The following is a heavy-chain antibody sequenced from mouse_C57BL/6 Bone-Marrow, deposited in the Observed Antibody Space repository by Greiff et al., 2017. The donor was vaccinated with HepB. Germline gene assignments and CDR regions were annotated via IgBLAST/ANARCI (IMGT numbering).Heavy chain of an antibody. CDR3: ARQMNYSKDYAMDY. CDR2: ISNGGGST. J-gene: IGHJ4*01. CDR1: GFTFSDYY. D-gene: IGHD2-5*01. V-gene: IGHV5-12*01. Sequence: DVMLVESGGGLVQPGGSLKLSCAASGFTFSDYYMYWVRQTPEKRLEWVAYISNGGGSTYYPDTVKGRFTISRDNAKNTLYLQMSRLKSEDTAMYYCARQMNYSKDYAMDYWGQGTSVTVSS.